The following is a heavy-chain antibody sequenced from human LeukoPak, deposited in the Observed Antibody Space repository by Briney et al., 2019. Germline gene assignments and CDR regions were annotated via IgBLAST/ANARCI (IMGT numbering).Heavy chain of an antibody. CDR1: GVSINGRY. CDR3: ARRWTVENTFDV. CDR2: IYSSGST. J-gene: IGHJ3*01. Sequence: PSETLSLTCIVSGVSINGRYWGWIRQPAGKGLEWIGLIYSSGSTYYNPSLKSRVTMSVDTSANHFYLRLTSVTAADTALYYCARRWTVENTFDVWGQGTMVTVSS. D-gene: IGHD3/OR15-3a*01. V-gene: IGHV4-4*07.